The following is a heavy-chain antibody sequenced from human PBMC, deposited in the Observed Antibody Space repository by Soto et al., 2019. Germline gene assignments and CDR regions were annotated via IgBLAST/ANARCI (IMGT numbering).Heavy chain of an antibody. CDR1: GFTFSSYT. J-gene: IGHJ4*02. CDR3: AKGWVDY. Sequence: EVQLLESGGGLVQPGGSLRLSCAASGFTFSSYTMSWVRQGPGKGLEWVSGISSSGGSTVYADSVKGRFTISRDNFKNTLYLQMNRLSADDTAVYYCAKGWVDYWGQGTPVTVSS. CDR2: ISSSGGST. V-gene: IGHV3-23*01. D-gene: IGHD6-13*01.